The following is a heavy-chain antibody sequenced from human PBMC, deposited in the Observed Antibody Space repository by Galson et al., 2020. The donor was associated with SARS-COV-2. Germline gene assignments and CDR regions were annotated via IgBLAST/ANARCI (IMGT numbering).Heavy chain of an antibody. Sequence: SETLSLTCTVSGGSISSSYWSWIRQPQGKGMEWIGYIYYSGITNYNPSPKSRVTISVDTSKNQFPLTLGSVAAAETAMYFCARLINSYRGCYYFDPWGQGALVTVSS. V-gene: IGHV4-59*01. J-gene: IGHJ4*02. D-gene: IGHD1-26*01. CDR1: GGSISSSY. CDR3: ARLINSYRGCYYFDP. CDR2: IYYSGIT.